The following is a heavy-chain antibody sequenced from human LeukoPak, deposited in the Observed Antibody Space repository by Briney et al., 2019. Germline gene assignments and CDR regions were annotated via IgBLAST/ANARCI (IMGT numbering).Heavy chain of an antibody. V-gene: IGHV3-23*01. D-gene: IGHD3-3*02. Sequence: GGSLRLSCAASGFTFSDSAMNWIRQAPGKGLEWLSLINFSGGNTYYADSMKGRFTISRDNSKDTLYLQMNSLRAEDTAIYYCARDIEFSTWGLGTMVTVSS. CDR1: GFTFSDSA. J-gene: IGHJ3*01. CDR2: INFSGGNT. CDR3: ARDIEFST.